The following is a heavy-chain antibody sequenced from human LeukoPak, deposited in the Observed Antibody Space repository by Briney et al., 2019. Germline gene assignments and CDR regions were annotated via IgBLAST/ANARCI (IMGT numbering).Heavy chain of an antibody. J-gene: IGHJ4*02. Sequence: GGSLRLSCAASGFTFSSYAMSWVRQAPGKGLEWVSAISGSGGSTYYADSVKGRFTISRDNSENTLYLQMNSLRAEDTAVYYCARDDGFGEYPNYWGQGTLVTVSS. V-gene: IGHV3-23*01. CDR1: GFTFSSYA. CDR3: ARDDGFGEYPNY. D-gene: IGHD3-10*01. CDR2: ISGSGGST.